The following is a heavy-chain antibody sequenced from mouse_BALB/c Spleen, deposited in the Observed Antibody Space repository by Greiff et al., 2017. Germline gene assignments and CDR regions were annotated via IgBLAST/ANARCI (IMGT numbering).Heavy chain of an antibody. Sequence: EVHLVESGGGLVQPGGSRKLSCAASGFTFSDYYMYWVRQTPEKRLEWVATISDGGSYTYYPDSVKGRFTISRDNAKNNLYLQMSSLKSEDTAMYYCARGGGVWFAYWGQGTLVTVSA. V-gene: IGHV5-4*02. CDR1: GFTFSDYY. J-gene: IGHJ3*01. CDR3: ARGGGVWFAY. CDR2: ISDGGSYT.